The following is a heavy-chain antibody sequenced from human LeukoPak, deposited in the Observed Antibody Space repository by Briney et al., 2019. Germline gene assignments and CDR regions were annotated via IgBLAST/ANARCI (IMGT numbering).Heavy chain of an antibody. CDR3: AKGLSGSYLQYFQH. CDR1: GFTFSSYG. D-gene: IGHD1-26*01. V-gene: IGHV3-30*02. Sequence: PGGSLRLSCAASGFTFSSYGMHWARQAPGKGLEWVAVIWDDGSSKYYGDSVKGRFTISRDNSKNTLYLQMNSLRAEDTAVYYCAKGLSGSYLQYFQHWGQGTLVTVSS. J-gene: IGHJ1*01. CDR2: IWDDGSSK.